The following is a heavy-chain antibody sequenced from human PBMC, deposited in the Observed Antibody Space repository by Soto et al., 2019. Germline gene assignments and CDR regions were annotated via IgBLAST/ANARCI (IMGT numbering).Heavy chain of an antibody. CDR2: ISGHNGNT. D-gene: IGHD3-10*01. J-gene: IGHJ6*02. CDR3: TSNYLYYYGSGNTNYYGMDV. V-gene: IGHV1-18*01. CDR1: GYTFTSYG. Sequence: QVQLVQSGAEVKKPGASVKVACKASGYTFTSYGISWVRQAPGQGLEWMGWISGHNGNTNYAQKLKGRVTMTTDTSRSTPYMEMRSRISDDTAVYYCTSNYLYYYGSGNTNYYGMDVWGQGTTVTVSS.